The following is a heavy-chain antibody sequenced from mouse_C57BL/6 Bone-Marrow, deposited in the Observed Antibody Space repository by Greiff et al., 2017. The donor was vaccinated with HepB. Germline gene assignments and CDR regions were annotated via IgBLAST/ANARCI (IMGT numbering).Heavy chain of an antibody. V-gene: IGHV3-6*01. D-gene: IGHD1-1*01. Sequence: EVKLVESGPGLVKPSQSLSLTCSVTGYSITSGYYWNWIRQFPGNKLEWMGYISYDGSNNYNPSLKNRISITRDTSKNQFCLKLNSVTTADTATYYCARAIITTVVATPDYWGQGTTLTVSS. CDR3: ARAIITTVVATPDY. CDR2: ISYDGSN. CDR1: GYSITSGYY. J-gene: IGHJ2*01.